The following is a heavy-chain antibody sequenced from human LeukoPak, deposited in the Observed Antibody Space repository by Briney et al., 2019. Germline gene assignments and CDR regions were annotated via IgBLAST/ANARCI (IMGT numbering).Heavy chain of an antibody. Sequence: ASVKVSCKASGGTFSSYAISWVRQAPGQGLEWMGRIIPIFGTANYAQKFQGRVTITTDESTSTAYMELSSLRSEDTAVYYCGSGSYYNWFDPWRPGTLVTVSS. V-gene: IGHV1-69*05. J-gene: IGHJ5*02. CDR3: GSGSYYNWFDP. CDR1: GGTFSSYA. D-gene: IGHD3-10*01. CDR2: IIPIFGTA.